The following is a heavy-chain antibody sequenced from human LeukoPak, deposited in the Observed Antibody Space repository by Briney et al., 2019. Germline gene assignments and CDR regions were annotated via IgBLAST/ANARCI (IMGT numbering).Heavy chain of an antibody. V-gene: IGHV1-18*01. CDR1: GYTFTSYG. J-gene: IGHJ4*02. Sequence: ASVKVSCKASGYTFTSYGISWVRQAPGQGLEWMGWISAYNGNTNYAQKLQGRVTMTSDTSTSTAYMELRSLRSDDTAVYYCAREGSGWYGGGNFDYWGQGTLVTVSS. D-gene: IGHD6-19*01. CDR3: AREGSGWYGGGNFDY. CDR2: ISAYNGNT.